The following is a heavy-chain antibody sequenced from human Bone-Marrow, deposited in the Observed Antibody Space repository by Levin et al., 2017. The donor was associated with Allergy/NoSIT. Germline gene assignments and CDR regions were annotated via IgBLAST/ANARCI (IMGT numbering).Heavy chain of an antibody. CDR3: AGGRGWYLPRAGFDY. CDR1: GGSMTGARDY. V-gene: IGHV4-31*02. CDR2: IHHSGSP. J-gene: IGHJ4*02. Sequence: SETLSLTCSVSGGSMTGARDYWNWIRQYPEKGLEWIGYIHHSGSPDYNPSLKSRVTISVDSSKRSFSLNLTSVTAADTALYYCAGGRGWYLPRAGFDYWGRGLWVTVSS. D-gene: IGHD6-19*01.